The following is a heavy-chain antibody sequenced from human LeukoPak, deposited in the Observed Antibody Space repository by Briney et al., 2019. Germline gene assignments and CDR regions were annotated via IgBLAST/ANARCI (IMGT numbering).Heavy chain of an antibody. V-gene: IGHV4-4*02. Sequence: PSGTLSLTCAVSGGSISSSNWWSWVRQPPGKGLEWIGEIYHSGSTNYNPSLKSRVTMSVDTSKTQFSLKLSSVTAADTAVYYCARHQPSGSRLDYWGQGTLVTVSS. CDR3: ARHQPSGSRLDY. J-gene: IGHJ4*02. CDR1: GGSISSSNW. D-gene: IGHD1-26*01. CDR2: IYHSGST.